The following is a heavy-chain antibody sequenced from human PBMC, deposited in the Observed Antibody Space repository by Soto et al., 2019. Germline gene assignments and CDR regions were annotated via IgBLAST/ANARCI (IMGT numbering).Heavy chain of an antibody. Sequence: LRLSCAAPGFTFSSYAMSWVRQAPGKGLEWVSAISGSGGSTYYADSVKGRFTISRDNSKNTLYLQMNSLRAEDTAVYYCARVNSYYYDSSGLADYWGQGTLVTVSS. CDR2: ISGSGGST. CDR1: GFTFSSYA. D-gene: IGHD3-22*01. CDR3: ARVNSYYYDSSGLADY. V-gene: IGHV3-23*01. J-gene: IGHJ4*02.